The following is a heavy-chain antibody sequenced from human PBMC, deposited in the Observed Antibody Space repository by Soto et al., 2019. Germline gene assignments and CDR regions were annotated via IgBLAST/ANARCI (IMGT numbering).Heavy chain of an antibody. V-gene: IGHV1-18*01. CDR1: GYTFTGYG. CDR2: ISAYNGNT. CDR3: ARDQDYDFWSGYYVVDY. J-gene: IGHJ4*02. D-gene: IGHD3-3*01. Sequence: ASVKVSCKASGYTFTGYGISWVRQAPGQGLEWMGWISAYNGNTNYAQKLQGRVTMTTDTSTSTAYMELRSLRSDDTAVYYCARDQDYDFWSGYYVVDYWGQGTLVTVSS.